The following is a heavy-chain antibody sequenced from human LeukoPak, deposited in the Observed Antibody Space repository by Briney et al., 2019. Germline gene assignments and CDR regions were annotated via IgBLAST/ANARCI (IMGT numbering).Heavy chain of an antibody. J-gene: IGHJ4*02. D-gene: IGHD2-2*01. CDR3: ARGTPKYCSSTSCSQYFDY. CDR2: INHSGST. CDR1: GWSFSGYY. V-gene: IGHV4-34*01. Sequence: SETLSLTCAVSGWSFSGYYWSWIRQPPGKGLEWIGEINHSGSTNYNPSLKSRVTISVDTSKNQFSLKLSSVTAADTAVYYCARGTPKYCSSTSCSQYFDYWGQGTLVTVSS.